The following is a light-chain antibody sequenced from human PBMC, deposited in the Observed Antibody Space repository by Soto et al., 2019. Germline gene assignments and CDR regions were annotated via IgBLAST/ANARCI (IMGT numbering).Light chain of an antibody. V-gene: IGKV4-1*01. CDR1: PXVLYSSNNKNY. CDR3: QQYNSYPWT. J-gene: IGKJ1*01. CDR2: EAS. Sequence: DLEMTQSPDPLGVSLAERAPINXXSTPXVLYSSNNKNYLAWYQQKPGKAPKXXIYEASSLESGVPSRFSGSGSGTEFTLTISSLQPDDFATYYCQQYNSYPWTFGQGTKVDIK.